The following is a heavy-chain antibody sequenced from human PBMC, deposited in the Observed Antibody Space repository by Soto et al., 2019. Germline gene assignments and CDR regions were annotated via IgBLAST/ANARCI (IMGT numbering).Heavy chain of an antibody. CDR1: GYSFTSYC. J-gene: IGHJ6*02. CDR2: IYPGYSDT. Sequence: GESLKISFKGSGYSFTSYCIGWVRQRPGKGLECMGIIYPGYSDTRYSPSFEGQVTISADNSISTAYLQGSSLKASDTAMYYCAGGGVRGVITRTRDYYGMDVWGQGTTVTV. CDR3: AGGGVRGVITRTRDYYGMDV. D-gene: IGHD3-10*01. V-gene: IGHV5-51*01.